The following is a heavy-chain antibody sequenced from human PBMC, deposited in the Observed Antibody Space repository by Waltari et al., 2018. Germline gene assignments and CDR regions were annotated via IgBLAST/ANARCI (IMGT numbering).Heavy chain of an antibody. Sequence: EVQLLESGGGLVQPGGSLRLSCAASGFTFSNYAMMWVRQAPGKGLDGVSSSTGGGGATFYADSVKGRFTISRDNSKNTLYVQMHSLRVDDSAIYYCAKGKASGLVDWFDPWGQGTLVTVSS. D-gene: IGHD6-19*01. J-gene: IGHJ5*02. V-gene: IGHV3-23*01. CDR2: STGGGGAT. CDR1: GFTFSNYA. CDR3: AKGKASGLVDWFDP.